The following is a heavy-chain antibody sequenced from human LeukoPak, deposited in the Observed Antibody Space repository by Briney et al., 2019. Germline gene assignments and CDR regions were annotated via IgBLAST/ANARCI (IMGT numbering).Heavy chain of an antibody. D-gene: IGHD2-21*02. CDR1: GFTFTSHD. CDR3: ARLLTHYCGGDCYSERQNDY. CDR2: MNPNSGNT. V-gene: IGHV1-8*01. Sequence: ASVKVSCKASGFTFTSHDYNWVRQATGQGLEWMGWMNPNSGNTGYAQKFQGRVTMTRDTSTSTVYMELSSLRSEDTAVYYCARLLTHYCGGDCYSERQNDYWGQGTLVTVSS. J-gene: IGHJ4*02.